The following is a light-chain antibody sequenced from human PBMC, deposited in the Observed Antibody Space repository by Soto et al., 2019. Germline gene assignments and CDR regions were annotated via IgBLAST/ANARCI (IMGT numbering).Light chain of an antibody. V-gene: IGKV3-11*01. CDR3: QHRYNWPRT. CDR1: QSVGSY. CDR2: GAS. Sequence: DIVLTQSPATLSLSPGERATLSCRASQSVGSYLAWFQHKPGQAPRLLIYGASNTATDIPGRFSGRGSGTDFTLTITSLDSGDSAVYYCQHRYNWPRTFGQGTKLEIK. J-gene: IGKJ2*01.